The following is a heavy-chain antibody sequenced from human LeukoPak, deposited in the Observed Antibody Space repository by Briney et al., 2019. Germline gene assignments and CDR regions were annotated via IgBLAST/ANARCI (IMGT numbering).Heavy chain of an antibody. CDR2: ISESGGST. V-gene: IGHV3-23*01. Sequence: PGGSLRLSCAASGFTFSSYAMSWVRRAPGKGLEWVSAISESGGSTYYADSVKGRFTISRDSCKNPLYLQLHSLRVEDTALHYCAKEPYSGTYYDYWGQGTLVPVSS. CDR1: GFTFSSYA. J-gene: IGHJ4*02. D-gene: IGHD1-26*01. CDR3: AKEPYSGTYYDY.